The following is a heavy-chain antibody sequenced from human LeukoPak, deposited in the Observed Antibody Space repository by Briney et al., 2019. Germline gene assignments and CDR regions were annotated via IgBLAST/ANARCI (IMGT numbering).Heavy chain of an antibody. V-gene: IGHV4-38-2*01. CDR3: ARHRGFDYGDYELDY. Sequence: SETLSLTCAVSGYSISSGYYWGWIRQLPGKGLEWIGSIYHSGSTYYNPSLKSRVTISVDTSKNQFSLKLSSVTAADTAVYYCARHRGFDYGDYELDYWGQGTLVTVSS. CDR2: IYHSGST. J-gene: IGHJ4*02. CDR1: GYSISSGYY. D-gene: IGHD4-17*01.